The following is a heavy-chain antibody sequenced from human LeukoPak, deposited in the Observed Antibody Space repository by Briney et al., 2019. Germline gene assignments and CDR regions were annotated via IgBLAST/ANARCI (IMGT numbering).Heavy chain of an antibody. CDR1: GFTFTTYW. CDR2: NNSGGSIT. Sequence: GGSLRLSCAASGFTFTTYWMHWVPQAPGKGLVWVSHNNSGGSITSYADSGKGRFTISSDNAKNTLYLQMNSLRAEDTAVYYCARDAVDTANDVWGQGTTVTVSS. V-gene: IGHV3-74*01. J-gene: IGHJ6*02. D-gene: IGHD5-18*01. CDR3: ARDAVDTANDV.